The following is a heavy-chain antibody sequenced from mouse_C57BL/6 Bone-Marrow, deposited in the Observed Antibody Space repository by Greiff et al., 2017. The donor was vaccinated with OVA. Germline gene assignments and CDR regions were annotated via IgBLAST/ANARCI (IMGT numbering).Heavy chain of an antibody. Sequence: QVQLQQPGAELVKPGASVKMSCKASGYTFTSYWITWVKQRPGQGLEWIGDIYPGSGSTNYNEKFKSKATLTVDTSSSTAYMQLSSLTSEDSAVYYFVSIYYYGSSYDYYAMDYWGQGTSVTVSS. CDR2: IYPGSGST. CDR1: GYTFTSYW. CDR3: VSIYYYGSSYDYYAMDY. D-gene: IGHD1-1*01. J-gene: IGHJ4*01. V-gene: IGHV1-55*01.